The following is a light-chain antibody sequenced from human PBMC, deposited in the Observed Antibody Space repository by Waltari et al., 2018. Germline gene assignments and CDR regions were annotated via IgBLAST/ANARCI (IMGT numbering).Light chain of an antibody. V-gene: IGKV3-15*01. CDR3: QHYHNWPST. Sequence: IVMTQSPAPLPVSPGGRVTLSCRASQNLGSPLAWYQQKPGQAPRLLIFDASTRATGIPARFGGSGSGTEFTLTISSLQSEDSAIYYCQHYHNWPSTFGQGTRLEIK. J-gene: IGKJ5*01. CDR1: QNLGSP. CDR2: DAS.